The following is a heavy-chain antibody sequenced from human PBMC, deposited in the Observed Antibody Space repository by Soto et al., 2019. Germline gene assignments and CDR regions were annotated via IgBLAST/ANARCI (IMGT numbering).Heavy chain of an antibody. Sequence: GGSLRLSCAASGFTFSSYSMNWVRQAPGKGLEWVSSISSSSSYIYYADSVKGRFTISRDNAKNSLYLQMNSLRAEDTAVYYCARDLYDSSGCFDYWGQGTLVTVSS. CDR1: GFTFSSYS. CDR2: ISSSSSYI. D-gene: IGHD3-22*01. J-gene: IGHJ4*02. CDR3: ARDLYDSSGCFDY. V-gene: IGHV3-21*01.